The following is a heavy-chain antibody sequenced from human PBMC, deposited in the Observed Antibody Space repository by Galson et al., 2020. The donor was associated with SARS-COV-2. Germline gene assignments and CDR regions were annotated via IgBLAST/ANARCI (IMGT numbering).Heavy chain of an antibody. D-gene: IGHD2-15*01. Sequence: ASVKVSCKVSGYTLTELSMHWVRQAPGKGLEWMGGFDPEDGETIYAQKFQGRVTMTEDTSTDTAYMELSSLRSEDTAVYYCATTPPTRWYTNWFDPWGQGTLVTVSS. J-gene: IGHJ5*02. CDR3: ATTPPTRWYTNWFDP. CDR2: FDPEDGET. V-gene: IGHV1-24*01. CDR1: GYTLTELS.